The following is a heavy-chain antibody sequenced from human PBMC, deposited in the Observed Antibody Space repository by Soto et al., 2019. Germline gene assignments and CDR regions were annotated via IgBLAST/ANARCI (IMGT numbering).Heavy chain of an antibody. D-gene: IGHD2-21*02. J-gene: IGHJ6*02. Sequence: QVQLQESGPGLVKPSQTLSLTCTVSGGSISSGGYYWSWIRQHPGKGLEWIGYIYCSGSTYYKPSLKSRVTRSVDTSKNQFSLKLSSVTAADTAVYYCARVCGGDCRHGMDVWGQGTTVTVSS. CDR2: IYCSGST. V-gene: IGHV4-31*03. CDR3: ARVCGGDCRHGMDV. CDR1: GGSISSGGYY.